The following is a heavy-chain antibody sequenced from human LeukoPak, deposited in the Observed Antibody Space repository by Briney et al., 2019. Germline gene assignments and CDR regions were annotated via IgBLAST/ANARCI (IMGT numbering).Heavy chain of an antibody. CDR1: GGSISSDY. J-gene: IGHJ4*02. D-gene: IGHD3-22*01. Sequence: SETLSLTCTVSGGSISSDYWSWIRQPPGKGLEWIGYIYYRGSTNYNPSLKSRVTISVDMSKNQFSLKLSSVTAADTAVYYCARLNGYSSGHYYSDYWGQGTLVTVSS. V-gene: IGHV4-59*01. CDR2: IYYRGST. CDR3: ARLNGYSSGHYYSDY.